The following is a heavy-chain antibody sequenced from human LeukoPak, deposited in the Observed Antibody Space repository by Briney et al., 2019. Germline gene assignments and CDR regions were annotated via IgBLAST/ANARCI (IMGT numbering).Heavy chain of an antibody. CDR1: GFTFSSYS. CDR3: TRRGRIVGAHGDYYYYGMDV. CDR2: ISSSSSTI. J-gene: IGHJ6*02. Sequence: GGSLRLSCAASGFTFSSYSMNWVRQAPGKGLEWVSYISSSSSTIYYADSVKGRFTISRDNAKNSLYLQMNSLKTEDTAVYYCTRRGRIVGAHGDYYYYGMDVWGQGTTVTVSS. D-gene: IGHD1-26*01. V-gene: IGHV3-48*04.